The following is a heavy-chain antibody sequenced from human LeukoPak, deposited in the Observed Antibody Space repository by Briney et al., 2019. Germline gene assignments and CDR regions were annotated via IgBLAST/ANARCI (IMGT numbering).Heavy chain of an antibody. J-gene: IGHJ4*02. CDR1: GDSITSSIYY. CDR3: ARGRGYYYGSGRTFDY. Sequence: PSETLSLTCSVSGDSITSSIYYWSWIRQPPGKGLEWIGEINHSGSTNYNPSLKSRVTISVDTSKNQFSLKLSSVTAADTAVYYCARGRGYYYGSGRTFDYWGQGTLVTVSS. V-gene: IGHV4-39*07. CDR2: INHSGST. D-gene: IGHD3-10*01.